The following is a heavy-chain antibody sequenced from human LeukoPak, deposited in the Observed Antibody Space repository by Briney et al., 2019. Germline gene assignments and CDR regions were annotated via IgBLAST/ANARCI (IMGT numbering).Heavy chain of an antibody. J-gene: IGHJ4*02. CDR3: SRLAAFGSA. D-gene: IGHD3-10*01. CDR1: GFTFSGSA. V-gene: IGHV3-73*01. CDR2: IRGKADDYAS. Sequence: PGGSLRLSCAASGFTFSGSAIHWLRQASGKGLEWIGRIRGKADDYASVYAASVEGRFTISRDDSRNAAYLQMNSLKIEDTAVYYCSRLAAFGSAWGQGTLVTVSS.